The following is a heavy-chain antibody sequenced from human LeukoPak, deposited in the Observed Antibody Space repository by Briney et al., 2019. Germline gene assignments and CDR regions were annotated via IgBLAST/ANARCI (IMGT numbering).Heavy chain of an antibody. D-gene: IGHD2-2*01. CDR1: GYTFTSYG. V-gene: IGHV1-18*01. CDR3: ARAYCSSTSCPGPNFDY. CDR2: ISAYNGNT. J-gene: IGHJ4*02. Sequence: GASVKVSCKASGYTFTSYGISWVRQAPGQGLEWMGWISAYNGNTNYAQKLQGRVTMTTDTSTSTAYMELRSLRSDDTAVYYCARAYCSSTSCPGPNFDYWGQGTLVTVSS.